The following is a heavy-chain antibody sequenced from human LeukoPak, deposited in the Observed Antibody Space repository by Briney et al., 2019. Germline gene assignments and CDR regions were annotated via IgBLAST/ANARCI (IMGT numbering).Heavy chain of an antibody. CDR1: GFTFSSYG. V-gene: IGHV3-23*01. Sequence: PGGSLRLSCAASGFTFSSYGMSWVRQAPGKGLEWVSGISGSGGSTYYADSVKGRFTISRENSKNTLYLQMNSLRAEDTAVYYCAKGAYYDSSGYWNYYYMDVWGKGTTVTISS. CDR2: ISGSGGST. D-gene: IGHD3-22*01. CDR3: AKGAYYDSSGYWNYYYMDV. J-gene: IGHJ6*03.